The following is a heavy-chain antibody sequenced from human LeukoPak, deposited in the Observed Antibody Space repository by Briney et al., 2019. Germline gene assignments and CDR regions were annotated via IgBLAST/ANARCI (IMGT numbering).Heavy chain of an antibody. J-gene: IGHJ6*03. CDR2: ISSSDSTI. Sequence: GGSLRLSCAASGFTFSDYYMSWIRQAPGKGLEWVSYISSSDSTIYYADSVKGRFTISRDNAKNSLYLQMNSLRAEDTAVYYCAAHIVVVPADLYYYYMDVWGKGTTVTVSS. V-gene: IGHV3-11*01. CDR1: GFTFSDYY. CDR3: AAHIVVVPADLYYYYMDV. D-gene: IGHD2-2*01.